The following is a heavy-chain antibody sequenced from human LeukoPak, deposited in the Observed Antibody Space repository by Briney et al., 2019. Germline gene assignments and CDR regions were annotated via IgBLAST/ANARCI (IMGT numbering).Heavy chain of an antibody. CDR3: ARGPARGVTAILG. CDR1: GHTFTSYD. CDR2: MNPNSGNT. D-gene: IGHD2-21*02. V-gene: IGHV1-8*01. Sequence: ASEKVSCKASGHTFTSYDINWVRQATGQGLEWMGWMNPNSGNTGYAQKFQGRVTMTRNTSISTAYMELSSLRSEDTAVYYCARGPARGVTAILGWGQGTLVTVSS. J-gene: IGHJ4*02.